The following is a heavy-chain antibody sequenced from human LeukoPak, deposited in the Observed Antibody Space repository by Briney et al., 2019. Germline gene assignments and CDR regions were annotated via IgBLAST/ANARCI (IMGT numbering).Heavy chain of an antibody. D-gene: IGHD3-10*01. CDR1: GGSISSYY. V-gene: IGHV4-59*01. CDR2: IYYSGYT. Sequence: SETLSLTCTVSGGSISSYYWSWIRQPPGKGLEWIGYIYYSGYTNYNPSLKSRVIISVDTSKNQISLKLSSVTAADTAVYYCARTTMVRGTYYMDVWGKGTTVTISS. CDR3: ARTTMVRGTYYMDV. J-gene: IGHJ6*03.